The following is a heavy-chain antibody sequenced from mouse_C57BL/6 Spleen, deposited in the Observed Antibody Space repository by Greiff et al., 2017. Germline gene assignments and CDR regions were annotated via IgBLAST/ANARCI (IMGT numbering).Heavy chain of an antibody. CDR1: GYTFTSYW. CDR3: ARGGVTGAMDY. D-gene: IGHD2-2*01. Sequence: QVQLQQPGAELVMPGASVKLSCKASGYTFTSYWMHWVKQRPGQGLEWIGEIDPSDSYTNYNQKFKGKSPLTVDKSSSTAYMQLSSLTSEDSAVYYCARGGVTGAMDYWGQGTSVTVSS. V-gene: IGHV1-69*01. J-gene: IGHJ4*01. CDR2: IDPSDSYT.